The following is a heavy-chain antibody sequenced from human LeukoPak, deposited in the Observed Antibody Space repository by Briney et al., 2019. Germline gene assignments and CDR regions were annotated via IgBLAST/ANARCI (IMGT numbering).Heavy chain of an antibody. Sequence: ASVKVSCKASGYTFTSYDINWVRQATGQGLEWMGWMNPNSGNTGYAQKFQGRVTMTRNTSISTAYMELSSLRSEDTALYYCAKDIFTGIAAAGAIDYWGQGTLVTVSS. D-gene: IGHD6-13*01. CDR2: MNPNSGNT. V-gene: IGHV1-8*01. J-gene: IGHJ4*02. CDR1: GYTFTSYD. CDR3: AKDIFTGIAAAGAIDY.